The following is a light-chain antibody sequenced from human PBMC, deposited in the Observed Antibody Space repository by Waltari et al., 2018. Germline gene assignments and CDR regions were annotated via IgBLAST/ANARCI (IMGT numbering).Light chain of an antibody. J-gene: IGKJ4*01. CDR2: YAS. Sequence: DIQMSQSPSSLSASVGDRVTITCRASQGISYYLNWYQQKPGKAPKVLIYYASNLATGVPSRFGGSGSGTEFTLIISSLQPEDFATYYCQQGNSNPLTFGGGTKVEIK. CDR3: QQGNSNPLT. CDR1: QGISYY. V-gene: IGKV1-17*01.